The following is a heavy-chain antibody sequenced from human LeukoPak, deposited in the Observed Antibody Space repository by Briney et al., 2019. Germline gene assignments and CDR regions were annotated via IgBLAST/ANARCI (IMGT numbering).Heavy chain of an antibody. J-gene: IGHJ4*02. D-gene: IGHD1-14*01. CDR2: ISGSGGST. V-gene: IGHV3-23*01. CDR3: ARELHRPGDLYYFDY. CDR1: GFTFSSYA. Sequence: PGGSLRLSCAASGFTFSSYAMSWVRQAPGKGLEWVSAISGSGGSTYYADSVKGRFTISRDNSKNTLSLQMNSLRAEDTAVYYCARELHRPGDLYYFDYWGQGTLVTVSS.